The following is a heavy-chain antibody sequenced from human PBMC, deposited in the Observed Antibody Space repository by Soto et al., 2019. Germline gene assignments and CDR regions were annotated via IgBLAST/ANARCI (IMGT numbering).Heavy chain of an antibody. Sequence: EVQLVESEGGLVQPGGSLRLSCAASGFTFSYYWMHWVRQAPGQGLVWVSRIHSDGSSTTYADSVKGRFTISRDNAKNTRYLEMNSLRAEDTAVYYCARGDRGAFDLWGQGTMVTVSS. CDR3: ARGDRGAFDL. D-gene: IGHD2-21*02. J-gene: IGHJ3*01. CDR2: IHSDGSST. CDR1: GFTFSYYW. V-gene: IGHV3-74*01.